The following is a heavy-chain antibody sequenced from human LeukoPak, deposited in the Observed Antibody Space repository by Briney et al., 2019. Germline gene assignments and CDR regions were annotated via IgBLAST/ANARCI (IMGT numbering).Heavy chain of an antibody. Sequence: SETLSLTCTVSGGSISSYYWSWIRQPPGKGVEWIGYIYYSGSTNYNPSLKSRVTISVDTSKNRFSLKLSSVTAADTAVYYRARRSSSWYSRFDPWGQGTLVTVSS. CDR1: GGSISSYY. D-gene: IGHD6-13*01. CDR2: IYYSGST. CDR3: ARRSSSWYSRFDP. V-gene: IGHV4-59*01. J-gene: IGHJ5*02.